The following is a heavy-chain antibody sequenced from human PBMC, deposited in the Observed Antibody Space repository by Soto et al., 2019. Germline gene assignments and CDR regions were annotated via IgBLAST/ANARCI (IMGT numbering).Heavy chain of an antibody. CDR2: IYPGDSRT. Sequence: EAQLVQSGPEVKKPGDSLKISCEDSGHSFSSYWIAWVRQMPGKGLEWMGIIYPGDSRTTYSPSFQGQVIISADKSISPAYFQWTSLKASDTAMYYCTRDLDYGGDSDTVDIWGQGTMVIVSS. V-gene: IGHV5-51*03. J-gene: IGHJ3*02. CDR1: GHSFSSYW. D-gene: IGHD4-17*01. CDR3: TRDLDYGGDSDTVDI.